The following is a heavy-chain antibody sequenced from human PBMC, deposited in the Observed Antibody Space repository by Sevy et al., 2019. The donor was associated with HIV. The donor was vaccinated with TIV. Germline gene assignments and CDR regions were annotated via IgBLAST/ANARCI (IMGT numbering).Heavy chain of an antibody. CDR2: IIPIFGTA. CDR3: ARCYGSGSLCYYMDV. Sequence: VKVSCNASGGTFSSYAISWVRQAPGQGLEWMGGIIPIFGTANYAQKFQGRVTITADKSTSTAYMELSSLRSEDTAVYYCARCYGSGSLCYYMDVWGKGTTVTVSS. D-gene: IGHD3-10*01. CDR1: GGTFSSYA. V-gene: IGHV1-69*06. J-gene: IGHJ6*03.